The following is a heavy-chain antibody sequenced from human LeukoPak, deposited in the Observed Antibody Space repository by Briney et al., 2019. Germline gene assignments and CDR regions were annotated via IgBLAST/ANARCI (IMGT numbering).Heavy chain of an antibody. CDR1: GFTFSSYS. CDR2: ISSSSSYI. Sequence: GGSLRLSCAASGFTFSSYSMNWVRQAPRKGLEWVSSISSSSSYIYYADSVKGRFTISRDNAKNSLYLQVNSLRAEDTAVYYCARRLALDSFDPWGQGTLVTVSS. V-gene: IGHV3-21*01. CDR3: ARRLALDSFDP. D-gene: IGHD2-2*03. J-gene: IGHJ5*02.